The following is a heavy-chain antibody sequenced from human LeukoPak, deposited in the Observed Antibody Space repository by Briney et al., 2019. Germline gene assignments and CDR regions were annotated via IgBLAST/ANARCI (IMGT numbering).Heavy chain of an antibody. CDR2: INPSGGST. V-gene: IGHV1-46*01. J-gene: IGHJ5*02. CDR1: GYTFTSYY. Sequence: ASVKVSCKASGYTFTSYYMHWVRQAPGQGLEWMGIINPSGGSTSYAQKFQGRVTISVDTSKSQFSLKLSSVTAADTAVYYCARSYHSPFDPWGQGTLVTVSS. D-gene: IGHD2-2*01. CDR3: ARSYHSPFDP.